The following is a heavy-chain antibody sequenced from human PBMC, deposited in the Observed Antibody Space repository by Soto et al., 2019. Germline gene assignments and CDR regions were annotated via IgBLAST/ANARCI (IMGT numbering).Heavy chain of an antibody. CDR1: GFTFRSYS. V-gene: IGHV3-48*01. Sequence: GGSLRLSCGASGFTFRSYSMNWVRQAPGKGLEWLSYISNSGSAIYYADSVEGRFTISRDNAKNSLYLQMNSLRAEDTAVYYCARGPYFYYYYMDVWGKGTTVTVSS. CDR2: ISNSGSAI. J-gene: IGHJ6*03. CDR3: ARGPYFYYYYMDV.